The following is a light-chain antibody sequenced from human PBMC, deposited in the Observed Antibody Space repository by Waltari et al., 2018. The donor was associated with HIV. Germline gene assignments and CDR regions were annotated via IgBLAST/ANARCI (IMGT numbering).Light chain of an antibody. J-gene: IGLJ3*02. V-gene: IGLV1-47*01. CDR3: GSWDDSLSHWV. CDR1: NSNIGHNF. Sequence: QSVLTQPPSASRPPGQRVLMSCSGSNSNIGHNFVSWFQQVPGRAPKLVIYRSDQRPSGVPDRFSAAKSGSSASLAITGLQSDDEAVYYCGSWDDSLSHWVFGGGTRLTV. CDR2: RSD.